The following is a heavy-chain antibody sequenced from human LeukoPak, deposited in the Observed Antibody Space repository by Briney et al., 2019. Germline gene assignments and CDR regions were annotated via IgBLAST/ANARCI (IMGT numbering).Heavy chain of an antibody. CDR2: VQHIGGET. Sequence: GGSLRLSFAGSGFTLSNSWMGWVRQAPGKGLEWVANVQHIGGETYYVDSVKGRFTISRDNAKNSVYLQMNSLGADDTAVYYCATYSILNAREFRYWGQGTLVTV. V-gene: IGHV3-7*01. CDR3: ATYSILNAREFRY. J-gene: IGHJ1*01. D-gene: IGHD4-11*01. CDR1: GFTLSNSW.